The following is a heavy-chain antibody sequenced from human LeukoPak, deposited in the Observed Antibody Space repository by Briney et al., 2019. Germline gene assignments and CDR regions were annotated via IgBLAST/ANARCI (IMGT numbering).Heavy chain of an antibody. CDR3: ARTGYSSGWYPDNYFDY. J-gene: IGHJ4*02. Sequence: SETLSLTCTFSGGSISSSSYYWGWIRQPPGKGLEWIGSIYYSGSTYYNPSLKSRVTISVDTSKNQFSLKLSSVTAADTAVYYCARTGYSSGWYPDNYFDYWGQGTLVTVSS. CDR2: IYYSGST. V-gene: IGHV4-39*01. CDR1: GGSISSSSYY. D-gene: IGHD6-19*01.